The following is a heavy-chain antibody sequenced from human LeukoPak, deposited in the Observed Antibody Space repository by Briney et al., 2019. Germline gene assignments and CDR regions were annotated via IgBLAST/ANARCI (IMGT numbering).Heavy chain of an antibody. J-gene: IGHJ3*02. CDR1: GGSISSSSYY. V-gene: IGHV4-39*07. D-gene: IGHD2-2*01. Sequence: SETLSLTCTVSGGSISSSSYYWGWIRQPPGKGLEWIGSIYYSGSTYYNPPLKSRVTISVDTSKNQFSLKLSSVTAADTAVYYCAGALGYCSSTSCYEGPLAFDIWGQGTMVTVSS. CDR2: IYYSGST. CDR3: AGALGYCSSTSCYEGPLAFDI.